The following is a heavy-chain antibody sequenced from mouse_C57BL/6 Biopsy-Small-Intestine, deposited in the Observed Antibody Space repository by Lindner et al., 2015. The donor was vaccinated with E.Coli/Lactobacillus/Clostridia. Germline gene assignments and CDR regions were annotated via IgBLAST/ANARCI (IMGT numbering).Heavy chain of an antibody. CDR2: INPNNGGT. CDR3: ARRCDYDDGAMDY. D-gene: IGHD2-4*01. Sequence: VQLQESGPELVKPGASVKMSCKASGYTFTDYNMHWMKQSHGKSLEWIGYINPNNGGTSYNQKFKGKATLTVNKSSSTAYMELRSLTSEDSAVYYCARRCDYDDGAMDYWGQGTSVTVSS. V-gene: IGHV1-22*01. J-gene: IGHJ4*01. CDR1: GYTFTDYN.